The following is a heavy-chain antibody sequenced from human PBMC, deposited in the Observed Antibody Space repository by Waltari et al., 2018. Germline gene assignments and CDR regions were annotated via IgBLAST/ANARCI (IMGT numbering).Heavy chain of an antibody. CDR2: SYHSGGT. V-gene: IGHV4-38-2*01. CDR3: ARLGPYWYFDL. CDR1: GYSISSGYY. J-gene: IGHJ2*01. Sequence: QVQLQESGPGLVKPSETLSLTCAVSGYSISSGYYWGWIRQPPGKGLEWIGSSYHSGGTYYNPSLKSRVTISVDTSKNQFSLKLSSVTAADTAVYYCARLGPYWYFDLWGRGTLVTVSS.